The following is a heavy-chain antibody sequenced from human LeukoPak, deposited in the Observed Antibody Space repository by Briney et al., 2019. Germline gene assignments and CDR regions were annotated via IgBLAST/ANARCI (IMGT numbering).Heavy chain of an antibody. D-gene: IGHD1-14*01. CDR2: INSDGSST. J-gene: IGHJ5*02. V-gene: IGHV3-74*01. Sequence: GGSLRLSCAASGFTFSSYWMHWVRQAPGKGLVWVSRINSDGSSTSYADSVKGRFTISRDNAKNTLYLQMNSLRAEDTAVYYCAKGGPEASAGLSWFDPWGQGTLVTVSS. CDR3: AKGGPEASAGLSWFDP. CDR1: GFTFSSYW.